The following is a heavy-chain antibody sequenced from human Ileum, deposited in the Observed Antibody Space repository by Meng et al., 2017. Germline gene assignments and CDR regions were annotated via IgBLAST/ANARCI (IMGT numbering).Heavy chain of an antibody. Sequence: QLRLQESGPGLVKPSETLSLSCHVSGGSISSGEYCWGWIRQPPGKGLEWIGSVYFTGYTYYSPSLMSRVTISVETSKNQFSLRLTSVTAADTGLYLCARHGHFTPDKYYFDSWGQGTLVTVSS. CDR1: GGSISSGEYC. CDR3: ARHGHFTPDKYYFDS. D-gene: IGHD3-3*02. V-gene: IGHV4-39*01. CDR2: VYFTGYT. J-gene: IGHJ4*03.